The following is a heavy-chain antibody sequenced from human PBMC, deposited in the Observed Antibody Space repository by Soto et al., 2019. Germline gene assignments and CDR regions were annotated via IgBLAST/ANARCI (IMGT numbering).Heavy chain of an antibody. D-gene: IGHD4-4*01. Sequence: GGSLRLSCAASGFTFVGYAMSWVRRAPGKGLEGVSTISGSGGSTYYADSVKGRFTISRDNSKITLYLSMNSLSAEDTAVYSCATARVTTVVGGYFDYWGQGTLVTVSS. CDR3: ATARVTTVVGGYFDY. CDR1: GFTFVGYA. J-gene: IGHJ4*02. CDR2: ISGSGGST. V-gene: IGHV3-23*01.